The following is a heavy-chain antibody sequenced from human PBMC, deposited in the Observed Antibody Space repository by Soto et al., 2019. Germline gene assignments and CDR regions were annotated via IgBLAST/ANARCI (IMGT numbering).Heavy chain of an antibody. CDR3: ATPNKYDYVWGSYRHFDY. CDR1: GGTFSSYA. V-gene: IGHV1-69*01. D-gene: IGHD3-16*02. CDR2: IIPIFGTA. Sequence: QVQLVQSGAEVKKPGSSVKVSCKASGGTFSSYAISWVRQAPGQGLEWMGGIIPIFGTANYAQKFQGRVTMTADESTSTAYMELSRLRSEETAVYYCATPNKYDYVWGSYRHFDYWGQGTLVTVSS. J-gene: IGHJ4*02.